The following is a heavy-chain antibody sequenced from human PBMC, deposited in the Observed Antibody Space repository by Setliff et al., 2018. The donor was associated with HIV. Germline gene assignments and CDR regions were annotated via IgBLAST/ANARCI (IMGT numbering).Heavy chain of an antibody. V-gene: IGHV4-61*02. CDR1: GGSISSGDNY. Sequence: PSETLSLTCSVSGGSISSGDNYWNWIRQPAGKGLEWIGRIYISGTPNYNPSLKSRISISEDTSKNQFSLRLTSVTAADTAVYYCARDGRYSFGYNWFDPWGQGTLVTVSS. D-gene: IGHD5-18*01. CDR3: ARDGRYSFGYNWFDP. J-gene: IGHJ5*02. CDR2: IYISGTP.